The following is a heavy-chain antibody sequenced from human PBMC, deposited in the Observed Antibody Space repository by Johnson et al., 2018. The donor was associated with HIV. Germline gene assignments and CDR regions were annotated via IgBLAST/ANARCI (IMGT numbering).Heavy chain of an antibody. CDR1: GFTFDDHG. V-gene: IGHV3-15*01. CDR3: TTELVYYDFLTGYFVTMHADAFDI. J-gene: IGHJ3*02. D-gene: IGHD3-9*01. CDR2: IKSKTDGETT. Sequence: VQLVESGGGVVRPGGSLRLSCAASGFTFDDHGMSWVRQVPGKGLEWVGRIKSKTDGETTDYAAPVKGRFTISRDDSKNILYVQMNSLKTEDTAVYYCTTELVYYDFLTGYFVTMHADAFDIWGQGTMVTVSS.